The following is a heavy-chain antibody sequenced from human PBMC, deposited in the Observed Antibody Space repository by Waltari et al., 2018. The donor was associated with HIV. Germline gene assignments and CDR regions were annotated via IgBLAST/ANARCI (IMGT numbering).Heavy chain of an antibody. CDR2: IRSDGSTI. D-gene: IGHD4-17*01. CDR1: GFTFSDYN. Sequence: EVQLVESGGGLVQPGGSLRLSCAVSGFTFSDYNRNWVRQAPGKGLEWVSYIRSDGSTIYYADSGKGRFTISRDNAKNSLYLQMNSLRAEDTAVYYCARGGGYGDYRFDPWGQGTLVTVSS. V-gene: IGHV3-48*01. CDR3: ARGGGYGDYRFDP. J-gene: IGHJ5*02.